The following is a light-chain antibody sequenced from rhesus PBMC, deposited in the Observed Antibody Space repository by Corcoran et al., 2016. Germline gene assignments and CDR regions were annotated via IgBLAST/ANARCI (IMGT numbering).Light chain of an antibody. Sequence: DIQMTQSPSSLSASVGDRVTITCRASQGISTYLNWYQQKPGKAPKRLIYGAFSLESGVPSRFRGSGSGTEFTLTIRSLQPEDFATYYCLQYNSDPLTFGGGTKVEIK. CDR2: GAF. V-gene: IGKV1-43*02. CDR1: QGISTY. CDR3: LQYNSDPLT. J-gene: IGKJ4*01.